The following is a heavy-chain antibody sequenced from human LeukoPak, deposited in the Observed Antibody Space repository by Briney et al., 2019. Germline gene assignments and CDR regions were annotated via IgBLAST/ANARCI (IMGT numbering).Heavy chain of an antibody. D-gene: IGHD3-3*01. Sequence: SETLSLTCAVYGGSFSGYYWSWIRQPPGKGLEWIGYIYYSGSTNYNPSLKSRVTISVDTSKNQFSLKLSSVTAADTAVYYCARGHTIFGVGYYFDYWGQGTLVTVSS. CDR1: GGSFSGYY. CDR2: IYYSGST. CDR3: ARGHTIFGVGYYFDY. J-gene: IGHJ4*02. V-gene: IGHV4-59*01.